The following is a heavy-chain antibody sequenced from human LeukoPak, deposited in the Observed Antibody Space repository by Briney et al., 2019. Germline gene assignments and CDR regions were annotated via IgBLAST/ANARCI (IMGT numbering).Heavy chain of an antibody. CDR3: ARDTGGWKFDP. Sequence: GGPLRLSCAASGFTFSSYWMHWVRQAPGKGLVWVSRINTGGSDTTYADSVKGRFTISRDNAKNTLYLQMHSLRAEDTAVYYCARDTGGWKFDPWGQGTLVTVSS. D-gene: IGHD2-8*02. V-gene: IGHV3-74*01. J-gene: IGHJ5*02. CDR2: INTGGSDT. CDR1: GFTFSSYW.